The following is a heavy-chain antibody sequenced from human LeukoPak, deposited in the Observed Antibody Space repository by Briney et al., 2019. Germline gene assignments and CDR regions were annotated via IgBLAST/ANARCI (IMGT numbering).Heavy chain of an antibody. CDR1: GGPVMSYY. J-gene: IGHJ4*02. Sequence: SETLSLTCSVSGGPVMSYYWSWIRQPPGKGLEWLGYIYSNGSTNFHPSLKSRLTISVDTSKNQISLKLTSVTVADTAVYYCARSGGGYTATILGYFFDYWGQGALVTVSS. CDR3: ARSGGGYTATILGYFFDY. V-gene: IGHV4-59*02. CDR2: IYSNGST. D-gene: IGHD5-18*01.